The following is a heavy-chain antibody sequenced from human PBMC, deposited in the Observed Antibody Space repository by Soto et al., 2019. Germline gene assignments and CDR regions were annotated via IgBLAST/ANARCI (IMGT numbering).Heavy chain of an antibody. Sequence: GGSLRLSCAASGFTFSSYAMHWVRQAPGKGLEWVAVISYDGSNKYYADSVKGRFTISRDNSKNTLYLQMNSLRAEDTAVYYCASSYFWSGSGPPSPYYGMDVWGQGTTVTVSS. D-gene: IGHD3-3*01. V-gene: IGHV3-30-3*01. CDR1: GFTFSSYA. CDR3: ASSYFWSGSGPPSPYYGMDV. J-gene: IGHJ6*02. CDR2: ISYDGSNK.